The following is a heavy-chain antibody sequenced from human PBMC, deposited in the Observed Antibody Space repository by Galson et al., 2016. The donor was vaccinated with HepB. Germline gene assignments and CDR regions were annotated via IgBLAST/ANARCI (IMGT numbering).Heavy chain of an antibody. CDR2: TFYRSKWYY. J-gene: IGHJ4*01. D-gene: IGHD3-10*01. CDR1: GDSVSSTSAG. Sequence: CAIPGDSVSSTSAGWSWVRQSPSRGLEWLGRTFYRSKWYYDYAISVRSRMTISPDTSKNQFSLQLISVTPEDTAVYYCARAGLVRGADCGSFDSWGQGTLVTVSS. V-gene: IGHV6-1*01. CDR3: ARAGLVRGADCGSFDS.